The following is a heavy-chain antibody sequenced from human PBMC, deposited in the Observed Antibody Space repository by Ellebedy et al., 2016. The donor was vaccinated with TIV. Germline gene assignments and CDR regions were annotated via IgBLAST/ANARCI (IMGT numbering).Heavy chain of an antibody. CDR3: ARLGSGWQHFDY. J-gene: IGHJ4*02. V-gene: IGHV1-18*04. CDR1: GHTFSNYD. Sequence: AASVKVSCKASGHTFSNYDISWARQAPGQGLEWMGWISAYNGNTNYAQKLQGRVTMTTDTSTSTAYMGLRSLRSDDTAVYYCARLGSGWQHFDYWGQGTLVTVSS. CDR2: ISAYNGNT. D-gene: IGHD6-19*01.